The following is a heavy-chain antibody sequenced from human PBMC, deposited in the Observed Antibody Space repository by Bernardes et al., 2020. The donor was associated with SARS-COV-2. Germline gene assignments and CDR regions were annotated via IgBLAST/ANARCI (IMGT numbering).Heavy chain of an antibody. CDR3: ARIYSTSSFDFDY. D-gene: IGHD6-6*01. J-gene: IGHJ4*02. V-gene: IGHV3-7*01. CDR2: INQDGSET. CDR1: GFTFSTYW. Sequence: GRSLILSCAASGFTFSTYWLTWVRQAPGKGLEWVANINQDGSETFYVDSVKVRFTISRDNAKNSLFMEMNTLRAEDTAVYYCARIYSTSSFDFDYWGQGTLVTGSA.